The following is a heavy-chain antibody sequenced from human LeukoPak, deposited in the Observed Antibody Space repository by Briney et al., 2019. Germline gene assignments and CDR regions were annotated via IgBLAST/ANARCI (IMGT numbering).Heavy chain of an antibody. J-gene: IGHJ1*01. D-gene: IGHD1-26*01. CDR3: ARPGGRFKVGATTNRLLTGFQH. Sequence: KPSETLSLTWAVYGGSFSGYYWSWIRQPPGKGLEWIGEINHSGSTNYNPSLKSRVTISVDTSKNQFSLKLSSVTAADTAVYYCARPGGRFKVGATTNRLLTGFQHWGQGTLVTVSS. CDR2: INHSGST. CDR1: GGSFSGYY. V-gene: IGHV4-34*01.